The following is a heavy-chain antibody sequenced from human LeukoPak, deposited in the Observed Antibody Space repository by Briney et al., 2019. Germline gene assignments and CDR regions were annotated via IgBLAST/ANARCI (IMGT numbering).Heavy chain of an antibody. Sequence: SETLSLTCAVSGGSISSSSYYWGWIRQPPGQGLEWIGSIYYSGSTYYNPSLKSRVTISVDTSKNQFSLKLSSVTAADTAVYYCATQNYDFWIGSIRGWFEPWGQGTLVTVSS. J-gene: IGHJ5*02. V-gene: IGHV4-39*01. CDR3: ATQNYDFWIGSIRGWFEP. CDR1: GGSISSSSYY. CDR2: IYYSGST. D-gene: IGHD3-3*01.